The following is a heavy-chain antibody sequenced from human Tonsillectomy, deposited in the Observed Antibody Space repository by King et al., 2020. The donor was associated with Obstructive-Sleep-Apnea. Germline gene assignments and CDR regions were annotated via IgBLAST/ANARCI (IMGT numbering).Heavy chain of an antibody. Sequence: VQLQESGPGLVKPSETLSLTCTVSGGSISSYYWNWIRQPPGKGLEWIGYIYNSGSTNYNPSLKSRVTISVDTSKNQFSLMLSSVTAADTAVYYCARHRLLWFGDFDYWGQGTLVTVSS. D-gene: IGHD3-10*01. V-gene: IGHV4-59*08. J-gene: IGHJ4*02. CDR3: ARHRLLWFGDFDY. CDR1: GGSISSYY. CDR2: IYNSGST.